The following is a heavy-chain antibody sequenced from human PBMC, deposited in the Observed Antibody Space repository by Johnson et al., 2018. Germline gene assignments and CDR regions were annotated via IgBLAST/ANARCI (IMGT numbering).Heavy chain of an antibody. CDR3: ASGLTVGSTGSDALDI. CDR2: IYPGDSDT. J-gene: IGHJ3*02. V-gene: IGHV5-51*03. CDR1: GYSFTSYW. D-gene: IGHD1-26*01. Sequence: VQLVQSGAEVKKPGESLKISCKGSGYSFTSYWIGWVRQMPGKGLEWMGIIYPGDSDTRSSLSFPGQVPLSAAKSITTASLPWSCLKASDTAMYDRASGLTVGSTGSDALDIWGQGTMVTVSS.